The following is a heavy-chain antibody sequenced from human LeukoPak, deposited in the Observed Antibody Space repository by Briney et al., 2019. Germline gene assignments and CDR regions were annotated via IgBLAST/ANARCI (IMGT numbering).Heavy chain of an antibody. V-gene: IGHV3-23*01. CDR1: GFTFSSYV. CDR3: ARDRAANQDWVEFDP. D-gene: IGHD3/OR15-3a*01. CDR2: IRDSGEA. Sequence: GVSLRLSCAASGFTFSSYVMSWVRQAPGKGLEWVGLIRDSGEAFYADFARGRFAISRDESENTLYLQMNSLRVEDTAVYFCARDRAANQDWVEFDPWGQGTPVIVSS. J-gene: IGHJ5*02.